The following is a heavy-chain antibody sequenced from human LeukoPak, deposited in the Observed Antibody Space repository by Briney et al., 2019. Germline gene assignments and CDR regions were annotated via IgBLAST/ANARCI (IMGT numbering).Heavy chain of an antibody. CDR2: ITLSGGT. CDR3: ARDRYGDGFAHFDY. J-gene: IGHJ4*02. CDR1: GYTFTSYA. V-gene: IGHV1-2*02. Sequence: ASVKVSCKASGYTFTSYAMRWVRQAPAQGLEWMGWITLSGGTNYPQKFQGRVAITRDTSITTAYMDLSRLTSDDTAVYYCARDRYGDGFAHFDYWGQGALVTVSS. D-gene: IGHD5-24*01.